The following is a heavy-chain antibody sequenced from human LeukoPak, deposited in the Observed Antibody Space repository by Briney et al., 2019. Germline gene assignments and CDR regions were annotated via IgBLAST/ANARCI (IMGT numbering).Heavy chain of an antibody. J-gene: IGHJ4*02. V-gene: IGHV1-2*02. CDR1: GYTFTDFY. Sequence: ASVKVSCKASGYTFTDFYFHWVRQAPGQGPVWMGWINPISGGTHYAQTFQGRVAMTRDTSTTTVYMELTRLTSDDTAIYYCTRHYYDLSLSVYWGQGTLVTVSS. D-gene: IGHD3-16*01. CDR2: INPISGGT. CDR3: TRHYYDLSLSVY.